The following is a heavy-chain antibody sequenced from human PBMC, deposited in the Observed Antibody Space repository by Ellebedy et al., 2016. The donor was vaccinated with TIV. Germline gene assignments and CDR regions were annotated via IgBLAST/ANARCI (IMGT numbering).Heavy chain of an antibody. J-gene: IGHJ4*02. V-gene: IGHV1-2*02. D-gene: IGHD5-24*01. CDR2: INPDRGDT. CDR1: GYTFTAYY. Sequence: AASVKVSCKASGYTFTAYYMHWVRQAPGQGLEWMGRINPDRGDTDYAQRFQDRVTMTRDTSISTAYMELSRLTSDDTAVYYCARGLGWLQRDSDYWGQGTLVTASS. CDR3: ARGLGWLQRDSDY.